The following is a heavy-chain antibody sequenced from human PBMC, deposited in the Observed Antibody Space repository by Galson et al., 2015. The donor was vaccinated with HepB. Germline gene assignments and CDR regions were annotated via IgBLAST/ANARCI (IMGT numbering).Heavy chain of an antibody. CDR2: MNPKRGNT. CDR1: GYSFNDYD. J-gene: IGHJ4*02. V-gene: IGHV1-8*01. Sequence: SVKVSCKASGYSFNDYDIHWVRQATGQGLEWMGWMNPKRGNTGYAQKFQGRVVMTRDTSIGTVYLELSSLTSEDTALYYCAQMNYSASYDYWGQGTLVTVSS. CDR3: AQMNYSASYDY. D-gene: IGHD5-18*01.